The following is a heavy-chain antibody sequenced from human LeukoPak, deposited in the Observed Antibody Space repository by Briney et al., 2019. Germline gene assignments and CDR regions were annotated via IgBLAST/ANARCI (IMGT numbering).Heavy chain of an antibody. J-gene: IGHJ4*02. CDR1: GFTFDDYA. CDR3: ARDLGEGIAVAGTDY. Sequence: PGGSLRLSCAASGFTFDDYAMHWVRQAPGKGLEWVSGISWNSGSIGYADSVKGRFTISRDNSKNTLYLQMNSLRAEDTAVYYCARDLGEGIAVAGTDYWGQGTLVTVSS. D-gene: IGHD6-19*01. V-gene: IGHV3-9*01. CDR2: ISWNSGSI.